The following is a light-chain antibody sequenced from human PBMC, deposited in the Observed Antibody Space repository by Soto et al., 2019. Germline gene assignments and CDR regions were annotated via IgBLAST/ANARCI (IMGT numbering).Light chain of an antibody. J-gene: IGKJ3*01. CDR3: QQYGSSPLT. Sequence: DIVLAQSPGTLSLSPGERATLTCRASQSVTSSYLAWYQQKAGQAPRLLMYGASSRATGIPDRFSGSGSGTDFTLTISRLEPEDFAVDYCQQYGSSPLTFGPGTKVDI. CDR2: GAS. CDR1: QSVTSSY. V-gene: IGKV3-20*01.